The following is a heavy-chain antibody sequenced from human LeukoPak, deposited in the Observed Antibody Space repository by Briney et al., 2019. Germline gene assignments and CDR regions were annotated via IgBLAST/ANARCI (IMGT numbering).Heavy chain of an antibody. Sequence: GGSLRLSCAASGFTFSSYAMSWVRQAPGKGLEWVSALSGSGGSTYYADSVKGRFTISRDNFKNTLYLQMNSLRAEDTAVYYCAKDRSYGMDVWGQGTTVIVSS. CDR1: GFTFSSYA. V-gene: IGHV3-23*01. CDR2: LSGSGGST. J-gene: IGHJ6*02. CDR3: AKDRSYGMDV.